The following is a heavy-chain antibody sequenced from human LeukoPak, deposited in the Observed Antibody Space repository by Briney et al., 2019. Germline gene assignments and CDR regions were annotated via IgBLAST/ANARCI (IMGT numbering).Heavy chain of an antibody. CDR3: ARDPGRGGSYGENL. CDR1: GFSFDSYG. J-gene: IGHJ5*02. V-gene: IGHV3-30*03. CDR2: ISYDGSDK. D-gene: IGHD4-17*01. Sequence: GRPLRLSCAASGFSFDSYGMHWVRQGPGKGLEWVAVISYDGSDKHYADYVKGRFTISRDNSKNALDLQMNSLRIEDTAVYYCARDPGRGGSYGENLWGQGTLVTVSS.